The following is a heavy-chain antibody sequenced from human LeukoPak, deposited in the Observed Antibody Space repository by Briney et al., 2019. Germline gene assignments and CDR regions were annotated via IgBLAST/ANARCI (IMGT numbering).Heavy chain of an antibody. CDR2: MNPNSGNT. CDR3: ARGSSGWYYFDY. J-gene: IGHJ4*02. Sequence: ASVKVSCKASGYTFTSYDINWVRQATGQGLEWMGWMNPNSGNTGYAQKFQGRVTMTRNTSISTAYMELSSLRSEDTAVYYCARGSSGWYYFDYWGQGTLVTVSS. CDR1: GYTFTSYD. D-gene: IGHD6-19*01. V-gene: IGHV1-8*01.